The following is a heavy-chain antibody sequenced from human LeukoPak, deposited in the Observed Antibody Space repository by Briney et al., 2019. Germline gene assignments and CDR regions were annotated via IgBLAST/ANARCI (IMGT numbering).Heavy chain of an antibody. CDR3: AKRGVVIRVILVGFHKEAYYFDS. D-gene: IGHD3-22*01. CDR2: MSDSGGRT. J-gene: IGHJ4*02. V-gene: IGHV3-23*01. Sequence: GGSLRLSCAVSGITLSNYGMSWVRKAPGKGLEWVAGMSDSGGRTNYADSGKGRFTISRDNPKNTLYLQMNSLRAEDTAVYFCAKRGVVIRVILVGFHKEAYYFDSWGQGALVTVSS. CDR1: GITLSNYG.